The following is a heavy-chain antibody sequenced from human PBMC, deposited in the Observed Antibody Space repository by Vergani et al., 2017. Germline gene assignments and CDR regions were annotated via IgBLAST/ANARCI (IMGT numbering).Heavy chain of an antibody. D-gene: IGHD5-12*01. CDR3: AKANPRNSGYDYLYYYHAMDV. J-gene: IGHJ6*02. CDR2: ISGSGGST. V-gene: IGHV3-23*01. Sequence: EVQLLESGGDLVQPGGSLRLSCAASVFTFNHYAMNWVRQAPGKGLEWVSGISGSGGSTYYTGSGKGRFTISRDSSKNTLYLQMNSLSAGDTAVYYCAKANPRNSGYDYLYYYHAMDVWGQGTTVTVSS. CDR1: VFTFNHYA.